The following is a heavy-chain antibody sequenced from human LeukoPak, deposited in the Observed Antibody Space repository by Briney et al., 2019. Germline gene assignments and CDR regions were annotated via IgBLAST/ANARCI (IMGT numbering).Heavy chain of an antibody. D-gene: IGHD1-1*01. CDR2: IYYSGST. Sequence: SETLSLTCTVSGGSISSYYWSWIRQPPGKGLEWIGYIYYSGSTNYNPSLKSRVTISVDTSKNQFSLKLSPVTAADTAVYYCARAGVRKYYFDYWGQGTLVTVSS. CDR1: GGSISSYY. J-gene: IGHJ4*02. V-gene: IGHV4-59*01. CDR3: ARAGVRKYYFDY.